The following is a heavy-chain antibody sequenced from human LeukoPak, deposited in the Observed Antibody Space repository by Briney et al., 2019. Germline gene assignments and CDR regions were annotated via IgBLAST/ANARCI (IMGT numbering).Heavy chain of an antibody. Sequence: GGSLRLSCAASGFTFSSYDIHWVRQAPGKGLEWVAFIRYDGSNKYYADSVKGRFTVSRDNAKNSLYLQMNSLRAEDTAVYYCARDWREFGYYYYYYMDVWGKGTTVTISS. CDR2: IRYDGSNK. CDR3: ARDWREFGYYYYYYMDV. CDR1: GFTFSSYD. V-gene: IGHV3-30*02. D-gene: IGHD3-10*01. J-gene: IGHJ6*03.